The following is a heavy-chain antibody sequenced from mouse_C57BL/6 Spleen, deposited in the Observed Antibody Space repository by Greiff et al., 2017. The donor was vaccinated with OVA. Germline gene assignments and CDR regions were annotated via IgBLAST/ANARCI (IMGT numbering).Heavy chain of an antibody. D-gene: IGHD1-1*01. CDR3: ARENYGSSSPYAMDY. CDR1: GFTFSSYA. J-gene: IGHJ4*01. Sequence: EVKLVESGGGLVKPGGSLKLSCAASGFTFSSYAMSWVRQTPEKRLEWVATISDGGSYTYYPDNVKGRFTISRDNAKNNLYLQMSHLKSEDTAMYYCARENYGSSSPYAMDYWGQGTSVTVSS. CDR2: ISDGGSYT. V-gene: IGHV5-4*01.